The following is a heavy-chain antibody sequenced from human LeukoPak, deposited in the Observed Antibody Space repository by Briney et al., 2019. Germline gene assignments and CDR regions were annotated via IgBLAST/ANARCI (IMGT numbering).Heavy chain of an antibody. Sequence: GGSLRLSCAASGFTFSSYAMSWLRQAPGKGLEWVSAISGSGGATYYVDSVKGRFTIPRDNSKNTLYLQMNSLRAEDTAVYYCVKFSNRNQYDSSGYPDSWGQGTLVTVSS. CDR2: ISGSGGAT. V-gene: IGHV3-23*01. D-gene: IGHD3-22*01. CDR3: VKFSNRNQYDSSGYPDS. CDR1: GFTFSSYA. J-gene: IGHJ4*02.